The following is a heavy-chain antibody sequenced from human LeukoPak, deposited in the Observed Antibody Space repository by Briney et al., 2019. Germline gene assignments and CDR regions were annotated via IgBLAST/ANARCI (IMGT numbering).Heavy chain of an antibody. D-gene: IGHD5/OR15-5a*01. CDR3: AKAVYRGYFFMDV. CDR1: GFTSRNSG. CDR2: ISGIVGGTKNADPLKGGFRSGST. J-gene: IGHJ6*03. Sequence: GGSLRLYCAASGFTSRNSGMTLGRLAPGKGVGWGSSISGIVGGTKNADPLKGGFRSGSTYYADSVKGRFSICRDNSKNTLYLQMDSLRAEDTAVYYCAKAVYRGYFFMDVWGAGTTVPVSS. V-gene: IGHV3-23*01.